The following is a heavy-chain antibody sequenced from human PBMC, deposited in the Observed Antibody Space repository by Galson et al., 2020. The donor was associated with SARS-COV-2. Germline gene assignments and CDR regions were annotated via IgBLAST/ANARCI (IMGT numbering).Heavy chain of an antibody. CDR3: ARSDISEYRETIFGVVLNQSPIGQAFDI. D-gene: IGHD3-3*01. Sequence: SETLSLTCTVSGGSISGYYWSWIRQPPGKGLEWIGYIYDSGSTSYNPSLKSRVTISLDTSKNQFSLRLSSVTAADTAVYYCARSDISEYRETIFGVVLNQSPIGQAFDIWGQGTMVTVSS. J-gene: IGHJ3*02. CDR2: IYDSGST. V-gene: IGHV4-59*01. CDR1: GGSISGYY.